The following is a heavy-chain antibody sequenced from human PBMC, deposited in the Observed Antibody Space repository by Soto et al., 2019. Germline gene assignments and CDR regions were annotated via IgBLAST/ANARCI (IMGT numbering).Heavy chain of an antibody. D-gene: IGHD6-19*01. CDR2: ISGSGGST. Sequence: GGSLRLSCAASGFTFSSYAMSWVRQAPGKGLEWVSAISGSGGSTYYADSVKGRFTISRDNSKNTLYLQMNSLRAEDTAVYYCAKAPRGIAVANNDYRGQGTLVTAPQ. J-gene: IGHJ4*02. V-gene: IGHV3-23*01. CDR3: AKAPRGIAVANNDY. CDR1: GFTFSSYA.